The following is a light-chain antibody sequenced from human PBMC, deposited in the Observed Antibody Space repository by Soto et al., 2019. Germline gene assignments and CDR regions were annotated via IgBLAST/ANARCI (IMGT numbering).Light chain of an antibody. CDR3: SSYTSSNTPYV. CDR1: SSDVGGYDY. V-gene: IGLV2-8*01. CDR2: EVT. J-gene: IGLJ1*01. Sequence: QSALTQPPSASGSPGQSVTISCTGTSSDVGGYDYVSWYQQHPGKAPKLMIYEVTIRPSGVSDRFSGSKSGNTASLTVSGLQADDEANYYCSSYTSSNTPYVFGTGTKVTV.